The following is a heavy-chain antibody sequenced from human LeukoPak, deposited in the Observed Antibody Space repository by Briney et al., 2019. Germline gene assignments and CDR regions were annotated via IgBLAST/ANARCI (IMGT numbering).Heavy chain of an antibody. V-gene: IGHV4-38-2*02. CDR3: AMGVIVVVPAAIKDDY. Sequence: PSETLSLTCTVSGYSISSGYYWGWIRQPPGKGLEWIGSIYHSGSTYYNPSLKARVTISVDTSKNQFSLKLSSVTAADTAVYYCAMGVIVVVPAAIKDDYWGQGTLVTVSS. D-gene: IGHD2-2*02. CDR2: IYHSGST. J-gene: IGHJ4*02. CDR1: GYSISSGYY.